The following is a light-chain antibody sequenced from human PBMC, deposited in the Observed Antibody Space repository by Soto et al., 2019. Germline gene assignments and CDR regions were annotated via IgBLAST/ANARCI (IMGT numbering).Light chain of an antibody. CDR3: QQYSNWPRT. CDR2: TAS. Sequence: TQSPGTRSLSPGERAPLSCSASQSVSSSYLAWYQQKPGQPPRLLIYTASTRATGIPARFSGSGSGTEFTLTISCLQSEDFAVYYCQQYSNWPRTFGQGTKVDIK. CDR1: QSVSSSY. J-gene: IGKJ1*01. V-gene: IGKV3-15*01.